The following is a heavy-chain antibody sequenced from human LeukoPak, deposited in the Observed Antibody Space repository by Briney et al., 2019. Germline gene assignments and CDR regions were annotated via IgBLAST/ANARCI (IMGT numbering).Heavy chain of an antibody. CDR3: ARVVTMVRGDPGRAFDI. D-gene: IGHD3-10*01. V-gene: IGHV4-4*02. Sequence: SGTLSPTCAVSGGSISSSSWWSWVRQPPGKGLEWIGEIYHSGSTNYNPSLKSRVTISVDKSKNQFSLKLSSVTAADTAVYYCARVVTMVRGDPGRAFDIWGQGTMVTVSS. CDR2: IYHSGST. J-gene: IGHJ3*02. CDR1: GGSISSSSW.